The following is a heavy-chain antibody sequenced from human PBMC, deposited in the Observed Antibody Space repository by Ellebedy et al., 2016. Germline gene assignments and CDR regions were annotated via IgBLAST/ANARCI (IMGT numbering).Heavy chain of an antibody. CDR1: GFSLGTNS. Sequence: GGSLRLXXVASGFSLGTNSMNWVRQAPGKGLEWLAGISSSSGTIYYADSVKGRFTISRDNAKNSLYLQMDSLRAEDTAVYYCARDRWNYLIYFDVWGKGTTVTVAS. CDR3: ARDRWNYLIYFDV. D-gene: IGHD1-7*01. V-gene: IGHV3-48*01. J-gene: IGHJ6*03. CDR2: ISSSSGTI.